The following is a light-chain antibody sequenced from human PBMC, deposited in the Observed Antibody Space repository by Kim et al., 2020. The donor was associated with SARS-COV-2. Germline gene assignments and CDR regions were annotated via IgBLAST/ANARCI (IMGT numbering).Light chain of an antibody. Sequence: PVQTARITCSGDALPKQYAYWYQQKPGQAPVLVIYKDSERPSGIPERFSGSSSGTTVTLTISGVQAEDEADYYCQSADSSGTYHWVFGGGTKLTVL. J-gene: IGLJ3*02. CDR1: ALPKQY. V-gene: IGLV3-25*03. CDR3: QSADSSGTYHWV. CDR2: KDS.